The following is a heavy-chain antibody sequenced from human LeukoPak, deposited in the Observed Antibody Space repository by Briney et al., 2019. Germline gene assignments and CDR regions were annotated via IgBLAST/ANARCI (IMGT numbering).Heavy chain of an antibody. D-gene: IGHD2-15*01. CDR1: GGSTSSSNYY. CDR3: ARGGMTGGHSEDAFDI. CDR2: IYTSGNT. J-gene: IGHJ3*02. Sequence: SETLSLTCTVSGGSTSSSNYYWNWIRQPAGKGLEWIGRIYTSGNTNYSPSLKSRVTISLDTSKNQLSLKLSSVTAADTAVYYCARGGMTGGHSEDAFDIWGQGTMVTVSS. V-gene: IGHV4-61*02.